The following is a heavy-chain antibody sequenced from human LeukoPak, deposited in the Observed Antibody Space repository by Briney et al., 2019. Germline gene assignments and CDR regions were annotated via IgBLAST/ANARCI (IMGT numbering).Heavy chain of an antibody. D-gene: IGHD7-27*01. CDR2: MSPNSGDT. J-gene: IGHJ4*02. Sequence: ASVKVSCKASGYTFTSYGISWVRQAPGQGLEWMGWMSPNSGDTGYAQKFQGRVTMTSDSSISTAFMELSSLRSEDTAIYYCVRTPPNWGFDYWGQGTLVTVSS. CDR3: VRTPPNWGFDY. CDR1: GYTFTSYG. V-gene: IGHV1-8*02.